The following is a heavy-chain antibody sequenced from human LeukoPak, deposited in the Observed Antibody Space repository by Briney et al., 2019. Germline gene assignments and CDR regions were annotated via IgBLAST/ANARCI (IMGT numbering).Heavy chain of an antibody. CDR1: GYTLTELS. CDR2: FDPEDGET. J-gene: IGHJ4*02. CDR3: AIPGGSSRDFDY. D-gene: IGHD6-13*01. V-gene: IGHV1-24*01. Sequence: ASVKVSCKVSGYTLTELSMHWVRQAPGKGLEWMGCFDPEDGETIFGQKFQGRVTMTEDTSTDTVYMELSSLRSEDTAVYYCAIPGGSSRDFDYWGQGTLVTVSS.